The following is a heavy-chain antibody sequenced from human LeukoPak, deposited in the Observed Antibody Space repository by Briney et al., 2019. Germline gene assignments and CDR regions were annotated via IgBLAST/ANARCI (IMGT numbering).Heavy chain of an antibody. CDR3: ARAMYGDYNY. Sequence: KPSETLSLTCAVYGGSFSGYYWSWIRQPPGKGLEWIGEINHSGSTNYNPSLKSRVTISVDTSKNQFSLKLSSVTAADTAVYYCARAMYGDYNYWGQGTLVTVSS. J-gene: IGHJ4*02. V-gene: IGHV4-34*01. CDR2: INHSGST. D-gene: IGHD4-17*01. CDR1: GGSFSGYY.